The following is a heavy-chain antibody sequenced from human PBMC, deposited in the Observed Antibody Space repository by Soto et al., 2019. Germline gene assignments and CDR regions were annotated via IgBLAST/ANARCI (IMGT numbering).Heavy chain of an antibody. V-gene: IGHV4-59*01. J-gene: IGHJ6*02. CDR1: GGSISSYY. CDR3: ARGLTRDYDFWSGYYTNYYYYGMDV. CDR2: IYYSGST. Sequence: SETLSLTCTVSGGSISSYYWSWIRQPPGKGLEWIGYIYYSGSTNYNPSLKSRVTISVDTSKNQFSLKLSSVTAADTAVYYCARGLTRDYDFWSGYYTNYYYYGMDVCGQGPTVTVYS. D-gene: IGHD3-3*01.